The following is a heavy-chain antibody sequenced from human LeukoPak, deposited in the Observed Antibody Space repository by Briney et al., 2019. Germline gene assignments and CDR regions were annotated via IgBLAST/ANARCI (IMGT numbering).Heavy chain of an antibody. CDR3: AREEIAVAGNWFDP. J-gene: IGHJ5*02. V-gene: IGHV1-2*02. Sequence: GASVKVSCKASGHTFTGYYMHWVRRASGQGLEWMGWINPNSGGTNYAQKFQGRVTMTRDTSISTAYMELSRLRSDDTAVYYCAREEIAVAGNWFDPWGQGTLVTVSS. CDR1: GHTFTGYY. D-gene: IGHD6-19*01. CDR2: INPNSGGT.